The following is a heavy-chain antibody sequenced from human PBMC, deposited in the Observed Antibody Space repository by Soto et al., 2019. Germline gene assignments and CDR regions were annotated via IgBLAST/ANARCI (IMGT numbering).Heavy chain of an antibody. CDR3: ARQGQLWLRYYYMDV. CDR2: IYPGDSDT. V-gene: IGHV5-51*01. D-gene: IGHD5-18*01. Sequence: GESLKISCKGSGYSFTSYWIGWVRQMPGKGLEWMGIIYPGDSDTRYSPSFQGQVTISADKSISTAYLQWSSLKASDTAMYYCARQGQLWLRYYYMDVWGKGTTVTVSS. CDR1: GYSFTSYW. J-gene: IGHJ6*03.